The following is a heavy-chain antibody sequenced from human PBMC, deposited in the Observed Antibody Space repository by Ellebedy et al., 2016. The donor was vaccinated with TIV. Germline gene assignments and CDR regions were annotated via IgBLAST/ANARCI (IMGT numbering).Heavy chain of an antibody. CDR2: ISGSGGSA. J-gene: IGHJ3*01. V-gene: IGHV3-23*01. Sequence: GESLKISCAVSGFTFGSYAMNWVRQAPGKGLEWVSAISGSGGSAYYADSVKGRFTISRDNSKTIVYLQMNDLGPEDTAVYYCAKDRLQWTLRGAFDVWGLGTLVTVAS. CDR1: GFTFGSYA. D-gene: IGHD6-19*01. CDR3: AKDRLQWTLRGAFDV.